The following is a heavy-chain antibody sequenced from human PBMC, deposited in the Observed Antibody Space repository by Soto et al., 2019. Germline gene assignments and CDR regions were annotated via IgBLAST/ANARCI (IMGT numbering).Heavy chain of an antibody. CDR3: AAVRGAVGTTYAFDI. J-gene: IGHJ3*02. CDR2: IVVGSGKT. Sequence: ASVKVSCKASGFTFTRSAVQWVRQARGQRLEWIGWIVVGSGKTSYAQKFQGRVTITSDMSTSAVYMELSSLRTEDTAVYYCAAVRGAVGTTYAFDIWGRGTMVTVSS. CDR1: GFTFTRSA. V-gene: IGHV1-58*01. D-gene: IGHD1-26*01.